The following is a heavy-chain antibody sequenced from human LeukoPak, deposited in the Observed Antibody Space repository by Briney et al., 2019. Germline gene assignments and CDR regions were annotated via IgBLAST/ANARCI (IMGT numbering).Heavy chain of an antibody. Sequence: SETLSLTCTVSGGSISSGGYYWSWIRQPPGKGLEWIGYIYHSGSTYYNPSLKSRVTISVDTSKNQFSLKLSSVTAADTAVYYCASTRDSSSSLYYYYYMDVWGKGTTVTVSS. V-gene: IGHV4-30-2*02. J-gene: IGHJ6*03. CDR3: ASTRDSSSSLYYYYYMDV. CDR2: IYHSGST. D-gene: IGHD6-6*01. CDR1: GGSISSGGYY.